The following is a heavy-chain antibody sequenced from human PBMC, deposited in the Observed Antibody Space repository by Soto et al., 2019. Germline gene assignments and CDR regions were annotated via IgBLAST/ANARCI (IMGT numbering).Heavy chain of an antibody. J-gene: IGHJ6*03. V-gene: IGHV1-24*01. D-gene: IGHD2-8*01. CDR3: ATDEGVCYNLNYNYMDV. CDR1: GHTINVIF. CDR2: FDPEDGGT. Sequence: QVRLVQSGAEVKKPGASVKVSCKVSGHTINVIFIHWVRQAPGRGLEWMGGFDPEDGGTTYAQKFQGRVTVIEDTSTDTAYLQLSSLTSEDTAIYYCATDEGVCYNLNYNYMDVWGKGTMVTASS.